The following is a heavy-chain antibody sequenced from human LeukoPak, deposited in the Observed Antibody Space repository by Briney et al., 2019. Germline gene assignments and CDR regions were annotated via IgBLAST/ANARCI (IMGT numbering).Heavy chain of an antibody. D-gene: IGHD2-15*01. Sequence: ASVKVSCRASGYTFTGYYMHWVRQAPGQGLEWMGWINPNSGGTNYAQKFQGRVTMTRDTSISTAYMELSRLRSDDTAVYYCAREPNCSGGSCYSGVYYYYMDVWGKGTTVTVSS. J-gene: IGHJ6*03. CDR2: INPNSGGT. CDR1: GYTFTGYY. V-gene: IGHV1-2*02. CDR3: AREPNCSGGSCYSGVYYYYMDV.